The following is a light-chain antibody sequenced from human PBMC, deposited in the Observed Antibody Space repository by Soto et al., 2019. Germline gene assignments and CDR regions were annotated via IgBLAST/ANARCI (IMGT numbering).Light chain of an antibody. V-gene: IGKV3-20*01. CDR3: QQFSSYPLT. CDR1: QSVSSNY. J-gene: IGKJ4*01. Sequence: EFVLTQSPGTLSLSPGERATLSCRASQSVSSNYLTWYQQKPGQAPRLLIYGASSRATGIPDRFSGGGSGTDFTLTISRLEPEDFAVYYCQQFSSYPLTFGGGTKVDIK. CDR2: GAS.